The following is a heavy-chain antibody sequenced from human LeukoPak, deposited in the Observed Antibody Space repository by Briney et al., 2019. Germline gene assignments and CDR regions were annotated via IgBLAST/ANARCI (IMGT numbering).Heavy chain of an antibody. CDR2: ISYDGSYK. J-gene: IGHJ6*03. Sequence: GGSLRLSCAASGFTFSRYAMHWVRQAPGKGLEWVAVISYDGSYKYYADSVKGRFTISRDNAKNSLYLQMNSLRAEDTAVYYCARDIATMVRGVSDYYYYMDVWGKGTTVTISS. CDR3: ARDIATMVRGVSDYYYYMDV. V-gene: IGHV3-30*04. D-gene: IGHD3-10*01. CDR1: GFTFSRYA.